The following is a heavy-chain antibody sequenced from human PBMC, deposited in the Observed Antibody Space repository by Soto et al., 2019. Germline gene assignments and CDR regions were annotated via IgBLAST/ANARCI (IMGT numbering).Heavy chain of an antibody. D-gene: IGHD3-3*01. V-gene: IGHV3-15*07. J-gene: IGHJ4*02. CDR2: IKSKADDETT. CDR1: GFTFSNAW. Sequence: EVQLVESGGGLVKPGGSLRLSCAASGFTFSNAWMNWVRHAPGKGLEWVGRIKSKADDETTDYAAPVKGRFTISRDDSRNILYLQMNSLKIEDTGVYYCSTRITIFGGGPRCGGGQGDLVTVSS. CDR3: STRITIFGGGPRCG.